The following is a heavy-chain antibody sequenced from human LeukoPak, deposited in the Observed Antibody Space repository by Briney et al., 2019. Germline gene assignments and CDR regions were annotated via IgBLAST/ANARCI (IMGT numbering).Heavy chain of an antibody. V-gene: IGHV1-18*01. D-gene: IGHD6-13*01. CDR3: ARGVAAAGTLPFDY. J-gene: IGHJ4*02. CDR2: ISAYNGNT. CDR1: GYTFTSYG. Sequence: ASVKVSCKASGYTFTSYGISWVRPAPGQGLEWMGWISAYNGNTNYAQKLQGRVTMTTDTSTSTAYMELRSLRSDDTAVYYCARGVAAAGTLPFDYWGQGTLVTVSS.